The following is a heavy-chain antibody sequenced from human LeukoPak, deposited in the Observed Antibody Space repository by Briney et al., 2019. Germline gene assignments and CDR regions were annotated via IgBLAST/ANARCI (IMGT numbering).Heavy chain of an antibody. D-gene: IGHD2/OR15-2a*01. CDR1: GSYW. V-gene: IGHV3-74*01. J-gene: IGHJ4*02. CDR2: INSDGSWT. Sequence: QAGGSLRLSCAASGSYWMHWVRHAPGKGLVWVSHINSDGSWTSYADSVKGRFTISKDNAKNTVYLQMNNLRAEDTAVYYCVSFYETYWGRGTLVTVSS. CDR3: VSFYETY.